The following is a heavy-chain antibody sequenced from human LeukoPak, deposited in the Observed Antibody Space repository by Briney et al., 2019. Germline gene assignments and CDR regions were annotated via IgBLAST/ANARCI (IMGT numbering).Heavy chain of an antibody. D-gene: IGHD6-19*01. CDR2: IYYSGST. Sequence: PSETLSLTCTVSGGSISSSNYYWGWIRQPPRKGLEWIGSIYYSGSTYYNPSLKSRVTISVDTSKNQFSLKLRSVTAADTAVYYCARVATGYSSGWYGSQTGYYFDYWGQGTLVTVSS. V-gene: IGHV4-39*01. J-gene: IGHJ4*02. CDR3: ARVATGYSSGWYGSQTGYYFDY. CDR1: GGSISSSNYY.